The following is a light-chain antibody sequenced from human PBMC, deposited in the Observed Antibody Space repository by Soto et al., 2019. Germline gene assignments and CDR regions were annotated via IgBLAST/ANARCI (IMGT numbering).Light chain of an antibody. Sequence: DIQMTQSPSTLSGSVGDRVTITCRASQTISSWLAWYQQKPGKAPKLLIYKASTLKSGVPSRFSGSGSGTEFTLTISSLQPEDFATYYCQQYSSDSAFGQGTKVDIK. CDR1: QTISSW. J-gene: IGKJ1*01. V-gene: IGKV1-5*03. CDR2: KAS. CDR3: QQYSSDSA.